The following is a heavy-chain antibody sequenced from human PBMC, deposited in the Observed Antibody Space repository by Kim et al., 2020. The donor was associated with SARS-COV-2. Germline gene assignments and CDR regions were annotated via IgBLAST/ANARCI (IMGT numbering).Heavy chain of an antibody. CDR3: ARAAYVGPHAFDI. V-gene: IGHV5-51*07. D-gene: IGHD3-16*01. CDR1: GYSLTSYW. CDR2: IYPGDSDT. J-gene: IGHJ3*02. Sequence: GESLKISCKGSGYSLTSYWIGWVHQMPGKGLEWMGIIYPGDSDTRYSPSFQGQVTISADKSISTAYLQWSSLKASDTAMYYCARAAYVGPHAFDIWGQGTMVTVSS.